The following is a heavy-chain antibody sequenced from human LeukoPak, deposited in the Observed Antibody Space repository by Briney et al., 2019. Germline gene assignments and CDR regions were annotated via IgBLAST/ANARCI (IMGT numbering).Heavy chain of an antibody. CDR3: AKDMAAYYYSSGNIDY. V-gene: IGHV3-43D*03. CDR1: GFTFDDYA. D-gene: IGHD3-10*01. J-gene: IGHJ4*02. CDR2: ISWDGGST. Sequence: PGGSVRLSCAASGFTFDDYAMHWVRQAPGKGLEWVSLISWDGGSTYYADSVKGRFTISRDNSKNSLYLQMNSLRAEDTALYYCAKDMAAYYYSSGNIDYWGQGTLVTVSS.